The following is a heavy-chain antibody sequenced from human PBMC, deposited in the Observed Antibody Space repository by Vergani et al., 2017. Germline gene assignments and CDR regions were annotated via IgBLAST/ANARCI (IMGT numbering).Heavy chain of an antibody. J-gene: IGHJ4*02. CDR1: GFSFGDYA. Sequence: EVQLVESGGGLVPPGRSLRLSCAASGFSFGDYAMTWVRQAPGKGLEWLAFIRNKAYGGTTEYAASVKGRFTISRDDSKRLAHLQLSGLKTEDTAVYFCSRGRGYSFGYSDYWGQGTLVTVSS. V-gene: IGHV3-49*04. D-gene: IGHD5-18*01. CDR3: SRGRGYSFGYSDY. CDR2: IRNKAYGGTT.